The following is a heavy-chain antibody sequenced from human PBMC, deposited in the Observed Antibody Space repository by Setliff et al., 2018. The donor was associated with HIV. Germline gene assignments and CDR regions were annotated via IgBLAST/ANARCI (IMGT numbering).Heavy chain of an antibody. CDR1: GDSIRSRSFY. V-gene: IGHV4-39*01. CDR2: IYYVGST. J-gene: IGHJ3*02. CDR3: ARRFLTTVVTLGFDI. D-gene: IGHD4-17*01. Sequence: SETLSLTCNVSGDSIRSRSFYWAWIRQTPGERPEWIGTIYYVGSTYYNPYLKSRTSISVDTSKNQFSLKLTSVTAADTAVYYCARRFLTTVVTLGFDIWGQGTMVTVSS.